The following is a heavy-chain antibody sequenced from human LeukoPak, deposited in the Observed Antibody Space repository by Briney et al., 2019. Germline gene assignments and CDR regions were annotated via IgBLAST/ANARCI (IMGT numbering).Heavy chain of an antibody. V-gene: IGHV1-2*02. CDR2: INPNSGGT. Sequence: ASVKVSCKASGYTFTGYYMHWVRQAPGQGLEWMGWINPNSGGTNYAQKFQGRVTMTRDTSISTAYMELSRLRSDGTAVYYCARVIVGSSSSDIDYWGQGTLVTVSS. CDR3: ARVIVGSSSSDIDY. CDR1: GYTFTGYY. J-gene: IGHJ4*02. D-gene: IGHD6-6*01.